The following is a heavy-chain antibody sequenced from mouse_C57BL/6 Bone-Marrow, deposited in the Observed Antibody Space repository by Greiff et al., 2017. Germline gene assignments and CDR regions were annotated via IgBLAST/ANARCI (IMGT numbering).Heavy chain of an antibody. CDR2: IKSKSSNHDK. CDR1: GFTFTTYA. J-gene: IGHJ4*01. CDR3: VRSLYYAMDY. Sequence: GGGLMQPKGSLKLSCAASGFTFTTYAMHWVRQAPGKGLEWVARIKSKSSNHDKYYAESVKDRLTISRVDSQSMLDLQMNNLKADDPAMYYCVRSLYYAMDYWGQGTSDCVSS. V-gene: IGHV10-3*01.